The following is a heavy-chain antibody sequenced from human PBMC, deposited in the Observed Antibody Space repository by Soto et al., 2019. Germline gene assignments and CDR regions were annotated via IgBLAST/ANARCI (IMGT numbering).Heavy chain of an antibody. CDR3: VRPSSSSGYYYYYGMDV. CDR2: IIPIFGTA. D-gene: IGHD6-6*01. J-gene: IGHJ6*02. V-gene: IGHV1-69*06. CDR1: GGTFSSYA. Sequence: SVKVSCKASGGTFSSYAISWVRQAPGQGLEWMGGIIPIFGTANYAQKFQGRVTITADKSTSTAYMELSSLRSEDTAVYYCVRPSSSSGYYYYYGMDVWGQGTTVTVSS.